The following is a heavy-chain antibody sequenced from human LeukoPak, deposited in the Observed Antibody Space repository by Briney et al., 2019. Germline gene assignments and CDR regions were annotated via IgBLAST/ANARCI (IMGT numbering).Heavy chain of an antibody. CDR1: GFTFSSYA. D-gene: IGHD2-2*01. CDR2: ISGSGGST. V-gene: IGHV3-23*01. Sequence: GGSLRLSCAASGFTFSSYAMSWVRQAPGKGLEWVSAISGSGGSTYYADSVKGRFTISRDNSKNTLYLQMNSLRAEDTAVYYCAKDQWVVVPAEDASDIWGQGTMVTVPS. CDR3: AKDQWVVVPAEDASDI. J-gene: IGHJ3*02.